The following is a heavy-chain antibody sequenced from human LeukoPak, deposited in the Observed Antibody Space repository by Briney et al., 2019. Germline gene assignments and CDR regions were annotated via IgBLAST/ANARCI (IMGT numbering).Heavy chain of an antibody. CDR2: ISYDGSNG. J-gene: IGHJ6*03. CDR1: GFTFSSYV. D-gene: IGHD5-24*01. CDR3: ASKSRDGYKIWGYYYMDV. Sequence: PGGSLRLSCAASGFTFSSYVMHWVRQAPGKGLEWVAIISYDGSNGYYADSVKGRFTISRDNSKNSLYLQMNSLRAEDTAVYYCASKSRDGYKIWGYYYMDVWGKGTTVTVSS. V-gene: IGHV3-30*04.